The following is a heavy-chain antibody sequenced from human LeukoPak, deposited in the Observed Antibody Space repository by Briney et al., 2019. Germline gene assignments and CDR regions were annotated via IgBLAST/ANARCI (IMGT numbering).Heavy chain of an antibody. V-gene: IGHV3-21*01. J-gene: IGHJ6*02. CDR3: ARDALLWFGELHPGGMDA. D-gene: IGHD3-10*01. CDR2: ISSSSSYI. Sequence: GGSLRLSCAASGFTFSSYSMNWVRQAPGKGLEWVSSISSSSSYIYYADSVKGRFTISRDNAKNSLYLQMNSLRAEDTAVYYCARDALLWFGELHPGGMDAWGQGTTVTVSS. CDR1: GFTFSSYS.